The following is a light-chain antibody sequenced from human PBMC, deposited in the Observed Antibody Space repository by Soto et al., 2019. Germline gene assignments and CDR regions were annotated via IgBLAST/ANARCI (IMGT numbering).Light chain of an antibody. CDR1: QSVSSSY. V-gene: IGKV3-20*01. Sequence: IVLTQSPGTLSLSPGERATLSCRASQSVSSSYLAWYQQKPGQAPRLLIFGASIRDTGIPDRFSGSGSGTDFTLTISRLEPEDFAVYYCHQYGSSPGTFGQGTKVDIK. CDR2: GAS. CDR3: HQYGSSPGT. J-gene: IGKJ1*01.